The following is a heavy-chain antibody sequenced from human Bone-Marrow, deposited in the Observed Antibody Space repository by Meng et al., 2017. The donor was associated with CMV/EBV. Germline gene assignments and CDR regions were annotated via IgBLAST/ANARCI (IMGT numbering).Heavy chain of an antibody. CDR2: IWNDGSDA. J-gene: IGHJ4*02. Sequence: GESLKISCAASGFTFSGYGIHWVRQAPGKGLEWVAFIWNDGSDAYYADSVKGRFIISRDNSESTLYLHMHSLRGDDTAVYYCAKDGNGYNLGYWGQGTLVTVSS. D-gene: IGHD1-1*01. CDR1: GFTFSGYG. V-gene: IGHV3-30*02. CDR3: AKDGNGYNLGY.